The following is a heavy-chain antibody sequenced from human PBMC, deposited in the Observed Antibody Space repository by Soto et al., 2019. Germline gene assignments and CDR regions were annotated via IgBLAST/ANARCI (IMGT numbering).Heavy chain of an antibody. J-gene: IGHJ4*02. V-gene: IGHV1-8*01. CDR2: MNPNTGNT. CDR1: GYSFTDYD. Sequence: QVQLVQSGAEVKKPGASVRVSCKASGYSFTDYDVNWVRQAAGQGLERMGWMNPNTGNTAYAERFQGRLTWTRDTSISTAYMELSIPTSDVAPVYFCARGFSSYCEFWAQGTLVTVSS. CDR3: ARGFSSYCEF. D-gene: IGHD2-21*01.